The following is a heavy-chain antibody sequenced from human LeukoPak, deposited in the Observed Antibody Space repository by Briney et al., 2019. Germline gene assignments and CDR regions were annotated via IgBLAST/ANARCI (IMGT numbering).Heavy chain of an antibody. CDR2: IYYSGST. CDR1: GGSISSYY. V-gene: IGHV4-59*01. CDR3: ARDGRYYYGSGVDY. Sequence: SETLTLTCTVLGGSISSYYWSWIRQPPGKGLEGFGYIYYSGSTNYNPSLTRRVTISVATSKTQFSLKLSSVTAADTAVYYCARDGRYYYGSGVDYWGQGTLVTVSS. D-gene: IGHD3-10*01. J-gene: IGHJ4*02.